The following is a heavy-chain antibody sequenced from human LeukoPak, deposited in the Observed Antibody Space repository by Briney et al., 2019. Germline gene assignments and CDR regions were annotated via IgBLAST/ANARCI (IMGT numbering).Heavy chain of an antibody. CDR3: ATSGFGSGGYYPAFDY. J-gene: IGHJ4*02. D-gene: IGHD3-10*01. V-gene: IGHV3-23*01. CDR2: INDRGGST. CDR1: GFTFSSYA. Sequence: PGGSLRLSCAASGFTFSSYAMSWVRQAPGKGLEWVSVINDRGGSTYYADSVRGRFTISRDNSKNTMYLQMNSLRAEDTAVYYCATSGFGSGGYYPAFDYWGQGTLVTVSS.